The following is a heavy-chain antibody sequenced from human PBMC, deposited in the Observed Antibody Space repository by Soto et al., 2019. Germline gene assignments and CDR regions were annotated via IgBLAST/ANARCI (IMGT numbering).Heavy chain of an antibody. V-gene: IGHV1-69*13. J-gene: IGHJ5*02. D-gene: IGHD6-13*01. CDR2: IIPIFGTA. Sequence: GASVKVSCKASGGTFSSYAISWVRQAPGQGLEWMGGIIPIFGTANYAQKFQGRVTITADESTSTAYMELSSLRSEDTAVYYCARDQIAAAFRRFDPWGQGTLVTVSS. CDR3: ARDQIAAAFRRFDP. CDR1: GGTFSSYA.